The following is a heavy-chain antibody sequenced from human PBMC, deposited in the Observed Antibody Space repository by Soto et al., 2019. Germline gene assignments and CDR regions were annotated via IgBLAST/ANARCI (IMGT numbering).Heavy chain of an antibody. CDR1: GFTFSSYS. V-gene: IGHV3-48*04. Sequence: GGSLRLSCAASGFTFSSYSMNWVRQAPGKGLEWVSYISSSSSTIYYADSVKGRFTISRDNAKNSLYLQMNSLRAEDTAVYYCAGVESPGYYGSGSYLGAFDIWGQGTMVTVSS. CDR2: ISSSSSTI. CDR3: AGVESPGYYGSGSYLGAFDI. J-gene: IGHJ3*02. D-gene: IGHD3-10*01.